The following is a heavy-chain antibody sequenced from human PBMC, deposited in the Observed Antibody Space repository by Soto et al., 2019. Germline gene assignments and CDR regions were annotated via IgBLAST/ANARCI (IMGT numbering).Heavy chain of an antibody. Sequence: ASVKVSCKASGYTFTSYGISWVRQAPGQRLEWMGWINAGNGNTKYSQKFQGRVTITRDTSASTAYMELSSLRSEDTAVYYCARDGPDDFWSGYYSPDLYGMDVWGQGTTVTVSS. J-gene: IGHJ6*02. CDR1: GYTFTSYG. CDR2: INAGNGNT. CDR3: ARDGPDDFWSGYYSPDLYGMDV. V-gene: IGHV1-3*01. D-gene: IGHD3-3*01.